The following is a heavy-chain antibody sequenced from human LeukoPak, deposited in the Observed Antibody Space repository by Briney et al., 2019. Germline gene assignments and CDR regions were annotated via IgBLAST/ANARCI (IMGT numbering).Heavy chain of an antibody. CDR2: IKQDGSEK. D-gene: IGHD6-19*01. J-gene: IGHJ4*02. CDR3: ARLARGWYVDY. Sequence: PGESLRLSCAASGFTFSGYWMSWVRQAPGKGLEWVANIKQDGSEKYYVDSVKGRFTISRDNAMNSLYLQMNSLRAEDTAVYYCARLARGWYVDYWGQGTLVTVSS. V-gene: IGHV3-7*01. CDR1: GFTFSGYW.